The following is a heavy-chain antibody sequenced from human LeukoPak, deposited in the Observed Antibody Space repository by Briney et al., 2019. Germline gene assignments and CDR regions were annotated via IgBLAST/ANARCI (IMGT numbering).Heavy chain of an antibody. Sequence: GGSLRLSCAASGFTFSNAWMSWVRQAPGKGLEWASYISSSSSTIYYADSVKGRFTVSRDNAKNSLYLQMNSLRAEDTAVYYCARAEENLLSPPTDYYCSGGSCYHSMNWFDPWGQGTLVTVSS. J-gene: IGHJ5*02. CDR2: ISSSSSTI. CDR3: ARAEENLLSPPTDYYCSGGSCYHSMNWFDP. V-gene: IGHV3-48*01. CDR1: GFTFSNAW. D-gene: IGHD2-15*01.